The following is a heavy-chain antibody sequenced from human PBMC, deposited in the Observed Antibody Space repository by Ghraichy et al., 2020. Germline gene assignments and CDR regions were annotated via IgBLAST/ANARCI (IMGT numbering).Heavy chain of an antibody. J-gene: IGHJ4*02. CDR1: GDSISSGRNY. Sequence: GSLRLSCTVSGDSISSGRNYWGWIRQPPGQGLEWIGTISYSGDTYDNPSLRGRVTISVDTSKNQFSLKLRSVTAADTAVYYCARHDSGYAKRGVDYWGQGTLVTVSS. CDR3: ARHDSGYAKRGVDY. V-gene: IGHV4-39*01. CDR2: ISYSGDT. D-gene: IGHD5-12*01.